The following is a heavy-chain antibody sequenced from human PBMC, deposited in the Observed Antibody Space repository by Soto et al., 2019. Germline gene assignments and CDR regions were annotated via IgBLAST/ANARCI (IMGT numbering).Heavy chain of an antibody. V-gene: IGHV3-7*03. J-gene: IGHJ3*02. D-gene: IGHD1-26*01. CDR3: VRCRSYCMEGAERAVDI. CDR1: GFTFSSFW. CDR2: IKSDGSEK. Sequence: EVQLVESGGGLVQPGGSLRLSCAASGFTFSSFWMNWVRQAPGKGLEWVANIKSDGSEKYYGDSVKGRFTFSRDNAKNTLYLQMDSLRVEDTAVDYGVRCRSYCMEGAERAVDIWGQGTKVTVSS.